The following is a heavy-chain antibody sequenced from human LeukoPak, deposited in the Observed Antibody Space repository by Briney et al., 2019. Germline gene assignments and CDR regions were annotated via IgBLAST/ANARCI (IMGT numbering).Heavy chain of an antibody. CDR1: GFTFSSYV. V-gene: IGHV3-21*01. Sequence: GGSLRLSCAASGFTFSSYVMKWVRQAPGKGLEWVSSISTSSSYIYYADSVKGRFTISRDNAKNSLYLQMNSLRAEDTAVYYCARATWDPNYYYYMDVWGKGTTVTISS. CDR2: ISTSSSYI. J-gene: IGHJ6*03. D-gene: IGHD1-26*01. CDR3: ARATWDPNYYYYMDV.